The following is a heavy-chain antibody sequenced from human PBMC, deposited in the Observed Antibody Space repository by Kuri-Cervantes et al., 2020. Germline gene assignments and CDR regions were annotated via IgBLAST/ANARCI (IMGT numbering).Heavy chain of an antibody. CDR2: ISSSGSTI. CDR1: GGTVSSNY. Sequence: GGSLRLSCAASGGTVSSNYMSWVRLAPGKGLEWVSYISSSGSTIYYADSVKGRFTISRDNAKNSLYLQMNSLRAEDTAVYYCARGHYDILTGYYYWGQGTLVTVSS. V-gene: IGHV3-11*01. D-gene: IGHD3-9*01. J-gene: IGHJ4*02. CDR3: ARGHYDILTGYYY.